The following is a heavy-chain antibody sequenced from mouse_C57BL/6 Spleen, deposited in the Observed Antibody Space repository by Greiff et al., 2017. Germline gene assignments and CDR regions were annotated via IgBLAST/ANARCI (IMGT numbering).Heavy chain of an antibody. CDR2: IDPSDSYT. CDR3: ARRDYGSSPWFAY. V-gene: IGHV1-50*01. CDR1: GYTFTSYW. J-gene: IGHJ3*01. Sequence: QVQLQQPGAELVKPGASVKLSCKASGYTFTSYWMQWVKQRPGQGLEWIGEIDPSDSYTNYNQKFKGKATLPVDTSSSTAYMQLSSLTSQDSAVYYCARRDYGSSPWFAYWGQGTLVTVSA. D-gene: IGHD1-1*01.